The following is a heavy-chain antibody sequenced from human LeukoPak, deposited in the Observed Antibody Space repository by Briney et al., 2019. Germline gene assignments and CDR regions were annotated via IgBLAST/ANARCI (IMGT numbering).Heavy chain of an antibody. D-gene: IGHD2-2*01. CDR2: IYTSGST. CDR3: ARQASHLDY. J-gene: IGHJ4*02. Sequence: SETLSLTCTVSGGSISSGSYYWSWIRQPAGKGLEWIGRIYTSGSTNYNPSLKSRVTISVGTSKNQFSLKLSSVTAADTAVYYCARQASHLDYWGQGTLVTVSS. CDR1: GGSISSGSYY. V-gene: IGHV4-61*02.